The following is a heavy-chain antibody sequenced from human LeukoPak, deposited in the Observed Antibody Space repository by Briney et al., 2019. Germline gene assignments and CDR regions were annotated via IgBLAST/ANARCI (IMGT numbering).Heavy chain of an antibody. Sequence: SETLSLTCAVYGGSFSGYHWSWIRQPPGKGLEWIGEINHSGSTNYNPSPKSRVTISVDTSKNQFSLKLSSVTAADTAVYYCARGGQYCSSTSCYRSGVWFDPWGQGTLVTVSS. D-gene: IGHD2-2*01. V-gene: IGHV4-34*01. J-gene: IGHJ5*02. CDR3: ARGGQYCSSTSCYRSGVWFDP. CDR1: GGSFSGYH. CDR2: INHSGST.